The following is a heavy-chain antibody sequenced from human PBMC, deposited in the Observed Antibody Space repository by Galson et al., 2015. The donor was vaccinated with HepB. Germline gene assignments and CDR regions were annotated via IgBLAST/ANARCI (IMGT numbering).Heavy chain of an antibody. CDR3: AKDAYKSSYYFDS. Sequence: SLRLSCAASGFTFGNYGMHWVRQAPGKGLEWVAVIWNDGNHRYYSDSVKGRFSISRDHSKNTLYLQMNSLRAEDTAMYYCAKDAYKSSYYFDSWGQGALVTVSS. J-gene: IGHJ4*02. CDR1: GFTFGNYG. V-gene: IGHV3-33*06. CDR2: IWNDGNHR. D-gene: IGHD3-16*01.